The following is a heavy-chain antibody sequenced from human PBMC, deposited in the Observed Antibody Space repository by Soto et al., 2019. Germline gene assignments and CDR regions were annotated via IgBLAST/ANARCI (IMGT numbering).Heavy chain of an antibody. CDR1: GFAFNAYT. D-gene: IGHD3-16*01. CDR3: VRGGRCDSATCYVLEGFYG. J-gene: IGHJ3*01. CDR2: ISSGGTTT. Sequence: EVQLVESGGDLVHPGGSLRLSCAASGFAFNAYTMNWVRQAPGKGLEWISYISSGGTTTFYADSVKGRFIISRDNAKNAPYLQKNTLRPGDPSLYYWVRGGRCDSATCYVLEGFYGWGRGTLVTVSS. V-gene: IGHV3-48*01.